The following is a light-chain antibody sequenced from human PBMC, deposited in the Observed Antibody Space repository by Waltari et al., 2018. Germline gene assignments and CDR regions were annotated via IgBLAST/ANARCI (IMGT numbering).Light chain of an antibody. V-gene: IGKV3-15*01. Sequence: EIVMTQSPATLSVSPGERATPSCRASQSVSSDLAWYQQKPGQAPRLPIYGASTRATGIPARFSGSGSATEFTLTISSLQSEDFAIYYCQQYNEWPPYTFGQGTKLEIK. CDR3: QQYNEWPPYT. CDR1: QSVSSD. J-gene: IGKJ2*01. CDR2: GAS.